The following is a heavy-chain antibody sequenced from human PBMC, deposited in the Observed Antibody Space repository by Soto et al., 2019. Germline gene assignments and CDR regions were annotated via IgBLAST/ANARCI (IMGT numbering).Heavy chain of an antibody. Sequence: PGGSLRLSCAASGLGVSNNYLSWVRQPPGKRLEWVSVLYSGGTTYYADSVKGRFTISRDNSKNTLYLQMNSLRAEDTAVYYCAREDRRRDGRDYYYYYGMDVWGQGTTVTVSS. CDR2: LYSGGTT. CDR3: AREDRRRDGRDYYYYYGMDV. J-gene: IGHJ6*02. V-gene: IGHV3-53*01. CDR1: GLGVSNNY.